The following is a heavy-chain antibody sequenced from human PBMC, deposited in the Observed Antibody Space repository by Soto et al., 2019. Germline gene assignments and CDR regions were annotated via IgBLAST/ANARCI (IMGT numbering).Heavy chain of an antibody. CDR1: GGSFSGYY. CDR3: ARMRGYCSGGSCYAFYFDY. V-gene: IGHV4-34*01. D-gene: IGHD2-15*01. CDR2: INHSGST. J-gene: IGHJ4*02. Sequence: SETLSLTCAVYGGSFSGYYWSWIRQPPGKGLGWIGEINHSGSTNYNPSLKSRVTISVDTSKNQFSLKLSSVTAADTAVYYCARMRGYCSGGSCYAFYFDYWGQGTLVTVSS.